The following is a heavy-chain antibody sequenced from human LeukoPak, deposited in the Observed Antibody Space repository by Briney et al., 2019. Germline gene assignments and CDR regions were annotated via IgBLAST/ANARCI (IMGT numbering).Heavy chain of an antibody. CDR1: EGTFSSYA. Sequence: ASVKVSCKASEGTFSSYAISWVRQAPGQGLEWMGGIIPIFGTANYAQKFQGRVTITADESTSTAYMELSSLRSEDTAVYYCWGGGWKKPFDYWGQGTLVTVSS. J-gene: IGHJ4*02. V-gene: IGHV1-69*13. D-gene: IGHD2-21*01. CDR3: WGGGWKKPFDY. CDR2: IIPIFGTA.